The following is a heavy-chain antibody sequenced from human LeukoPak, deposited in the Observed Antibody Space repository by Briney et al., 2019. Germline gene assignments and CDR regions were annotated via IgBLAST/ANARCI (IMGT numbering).Heavy chain of an antibody. CDR2: IYYSGST. V-gene: IGHV4-39*07. CDR3: ARDLGRAYYDY. CDR1: GGSISSGSYY. J-gene: IGHJ4*02. D-gene: IGHD7-27*01. Sequence: SQTLSLTCTVSGGSISSGSYYWGWICQPPGKGLEWIGSIYYSGSTYYNPSLKSRVTISVDTSKNQFSLKLSSVTAADTPVYYCARDLGRAYYDYWGQGTLVTVSS.